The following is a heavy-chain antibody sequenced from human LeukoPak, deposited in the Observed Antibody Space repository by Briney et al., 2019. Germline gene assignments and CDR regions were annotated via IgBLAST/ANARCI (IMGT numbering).Heavy chain of an antibody. CDR3: ARVGYGTNGVCYNWFDP. CDR1: GGSISSSSYY. V-gene: IGHV4-39*01. D-gene: IGHD2-8*01. CDR2: IYYSGST. J-gene: IGHJ5*02. Sequence: SETLSLTCTVSGGSISSSSYYWGWIRQPPGKGLEWIASIYYSGSTYYNPSLKSRVTISADTSKNQFSLKLNSVTAADTAVHYCARVGYGTNGVCYNWFDPWGQGTLVTVSS.